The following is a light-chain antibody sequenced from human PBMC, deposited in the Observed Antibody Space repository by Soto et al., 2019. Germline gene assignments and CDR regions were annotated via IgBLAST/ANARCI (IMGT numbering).Light chain of an antibody. V-gene: IGLV1-47*01. Sequence: QSVLTQPPSASGTPGQRVTISRSGSSSNIGSNYVYWYQHLPGTAPKVLIYRNNQRPSGVPDRFSGSKSGTSASLAISGLRSEDEADYYCAAWDDSLSGVVFGGGTKVTVL. CDR2: RNN. CDR1: SSNIGSNY. CDR3: AAWDDSLSGVV. J-gene: IGLJ2*01.